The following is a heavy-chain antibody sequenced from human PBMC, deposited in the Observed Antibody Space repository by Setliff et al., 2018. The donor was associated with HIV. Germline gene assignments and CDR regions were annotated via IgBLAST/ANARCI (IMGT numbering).Heavy chain of an antibody. CDR2: IIPIFGTA. CDR3: ARDPSLRTASPYWADNRFDP. CDR1: GGTFSSFA. J-gene: IGHJ5*02. Sequence: GASVKVSCKTSGGTFSSFALSWVRQAPGQGLEWMGGIIPIFGTANYAQKFEGRVTITADESTSTAYMELSSLRPEDTAVYYCARDPSLRTASPYWADNRFDPWGQGTLVTVSS. D-gene: IGHD2-15*01. V-gene: IGHV1-69*13.